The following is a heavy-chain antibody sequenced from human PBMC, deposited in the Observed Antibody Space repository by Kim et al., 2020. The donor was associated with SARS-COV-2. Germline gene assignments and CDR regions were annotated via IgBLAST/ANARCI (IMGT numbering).Heavy chain of an antibody. V-gene: IGHV3-33*01. D-gene: IGHD3-16*01. J-gene: IGHJ3*02. CDR3: AREGALRTDAFDI. Sequence: YADSVKGRFTISRDNSKNTLYLQMNSLRAEDTAVYYCAREGALRTDAFDIWGQGTMVTVSS.